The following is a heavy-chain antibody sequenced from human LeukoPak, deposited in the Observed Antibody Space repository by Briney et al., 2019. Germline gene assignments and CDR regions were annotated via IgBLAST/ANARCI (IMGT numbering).Heavy chain of an antibody. CDR3: ARDSLYCSGGSCHVPFDY. J-gene: IGHJ4*02. CDR2: IYSGGST. CDR1: GFTVSSNY. Sequence: GGSLRLSCAASGFTVSSNYMSWVRQAPGKGLEWVSVIYSGGSTYYADSVKGRFTISRDNSKNTLYLQMNSLRAEDTAVYYCARDSLYCSGGSCHVPFDYWGQGTLVTVSS. V-gene: IGHV3-66*01. D-gene: IGHD2-15*01.